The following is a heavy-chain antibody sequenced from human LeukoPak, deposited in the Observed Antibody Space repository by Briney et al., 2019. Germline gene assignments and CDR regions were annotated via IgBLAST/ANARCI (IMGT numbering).Heavy chain of an antibody. CDR2: IYTSGST. D-gene: IGHD2-2*01. CDR3: AREAGYCSSTSCPERRVGDAFDI. Sequence: SETLSLTCTVSGGSISSYYWSWIRQPAGKGLEWIGRIYTSGSTNYNPSLKSRVTMSVDTSKNQFSLKLSSVTAADTAVYYCAREAGYCSSTSCPERRVGDAFDIWGQGTMVTVSS. J-gene: IGHJ3*02. V-gene: IGHV4-4*07. CDR1: GGSISSYY.